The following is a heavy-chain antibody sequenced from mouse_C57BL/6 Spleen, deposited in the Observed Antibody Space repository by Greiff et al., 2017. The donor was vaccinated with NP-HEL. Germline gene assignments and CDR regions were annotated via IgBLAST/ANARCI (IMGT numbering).Heavy chain of an antibody. D-gene: IGHD1-1*01. Sequence: QVQLKQSGAELAKPGASVKLSCKASGYTFTSYWMHWVKQRPGQGLEWIGYINPSSGYTKYNQKFKDKATLTADKSSSTAYMQLSSLTYEDSAVYYCARGSGSSSSWFAYWGQGTLVTVSA. CDR3: ARGSGSSSSWFAY. V-gene: IGHV1-7*01. J-gene: IGHJ3*01. CDR1: GYTFTSYW. CDR2: INPSSGYT.